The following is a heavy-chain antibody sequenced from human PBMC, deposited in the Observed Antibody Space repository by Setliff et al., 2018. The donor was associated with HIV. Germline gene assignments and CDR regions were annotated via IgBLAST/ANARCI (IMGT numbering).Heavy chain of an antibody. D-gene: IGHD6-6*01. CDR3: SKVSEHRTSSGSFYYYLDV. Sequence: SVKVSCKASGGTFNINSVTWVRQAPGQGLEWVGAIIPLFGTANYAQKFQGRVTITADDSTSTVYMEVRSLRSADTAVYYCSKVSEHRTSSGSFYYYLDVWGEGTTFTVS. CDR2: IIPLFGTA. V-gene: IGHV1-69*13. J-gene: IGHJ6*03. CDR1: GGTFNINS.